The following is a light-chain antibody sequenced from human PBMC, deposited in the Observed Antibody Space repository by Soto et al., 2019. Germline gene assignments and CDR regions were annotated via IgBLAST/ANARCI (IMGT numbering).Light chain of an antibody. CDR1: SSDVGGYNY. J-gene: IGLJ1*01. Sequence: QSVLTQPASVSGSPGQAITISCTGSSSDVGGYNYVSWYQQHPGKAPKLMIYEVSNRPSGVSDRFPGSKSGNTASLTISGLQAEDEADYYCTSYTSNNTPVFGTGTKLTVL. CDR2: EVS. V-gene: IGLV2-14*01. CDR3: TSYTSNNTPV.